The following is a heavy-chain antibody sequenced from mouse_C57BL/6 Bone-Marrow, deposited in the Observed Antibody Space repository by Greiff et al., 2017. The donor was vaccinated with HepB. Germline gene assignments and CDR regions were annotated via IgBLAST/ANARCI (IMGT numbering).Heavy chain of an antibody. D-gene: IGHD2-5*01. V-gene: IGHV1-50*01. J-gene: IGHJ3*01. CDR2: IDPSDSYT. Sequence: VQLQQPGAELVKPGASVKLSCKASGYTFTSYWMQWVKQRPGQGLEWIGEIDPSDSYTNYNQKFKGKATLTVDTSSSTAYMQLSSLTSEDSAVYYCARSYSNYPAWFVYWGQGTLVTVSA. CDR3: ARSYSNYPAWFVY. CDR1: GYTFTSYW.